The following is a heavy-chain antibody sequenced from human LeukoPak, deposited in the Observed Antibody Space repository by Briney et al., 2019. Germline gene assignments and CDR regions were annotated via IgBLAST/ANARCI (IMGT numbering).Heavy chain of an antibody. CDR2: TYYRSKWYN. CDR3: ARYRGYVFDY. J-gene: IGHJ4*02. V-gene: IGHV6-1*01. D-gene: IGHD5-12*01. Sequence: SQTPSLTFAISGDSVSSNSVAWNWIRQSPSRGLEWLGRTYYRSKWYNDYAVSVKSRITIAPDTSKNQFSLHLNSVTPEDTAVYYCARYRGYVFDYWGQGTLVTVSS. CDR1: GDSVSSNSVA.